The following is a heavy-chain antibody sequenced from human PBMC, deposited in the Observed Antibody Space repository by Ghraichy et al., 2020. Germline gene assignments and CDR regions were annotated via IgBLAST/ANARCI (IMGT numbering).Heavy chain of an antibody. CDR1: GGSISTYY. V-gene: IGHV4-59*08. D-gene: IGHD3-10*01. J-gene: IGHJ6*02. Sequence: SETLSLTCTVSGGSISTYYWTWIRQPPGKGLEWIGYVYYSGSTNYNPSLKSRVTISVDTSKNQFSLKLSSVTAADTAVYYCARQGTAMVRGAGVYVWGQETTVTVSS. CDR2: VYYSGST. CDR3: ARQGTAMVRGAGVYV.